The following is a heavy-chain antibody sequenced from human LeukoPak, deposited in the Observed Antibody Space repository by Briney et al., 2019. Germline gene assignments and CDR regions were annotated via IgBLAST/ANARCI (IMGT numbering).Heavy chain of an antibody. D-gene: IGHD2-15*01. V-gene: IGHV1-2*02. CDR2: INPNSGGT. Sequence: ASVKVSCKASGYTFTGYYMHWVRQAPGQGLEWMGWINPNSGGTNYAQKFQGRVTVTRDTSISTAYMELSRLRSDDTAVYYCARDHSPYCSGGSCYSGYFDYWGQGTLVTVSS. J-gene: IGHJ4*02. CDR1: GYTFTGYY. CDR3: ARDHSPYCSGGSCYSGYFDY.